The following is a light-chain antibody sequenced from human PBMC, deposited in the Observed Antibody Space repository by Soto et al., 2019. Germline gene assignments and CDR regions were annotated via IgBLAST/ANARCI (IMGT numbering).Light chain of an antibody. CDR2: EVT. CDR1: NSDIGAYDY. CDR3: GSYAGATLI. Sequence: SVLTQPASVSGSPGQSITISCTGSNSDIGAYDYVSWYQQHPGKPPTLLIYEVTFRPSGVPNRFSGSKSGNTATLTISGLLTEDEADYYCGSYAGATLIFGGGTKLTVL. V-gene: IGLV2-14*01. J-gene: IGLJ2*01.